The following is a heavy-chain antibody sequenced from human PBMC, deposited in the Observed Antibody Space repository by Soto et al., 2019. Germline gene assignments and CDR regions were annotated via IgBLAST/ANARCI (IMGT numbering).Heavy chain of an antibody. CDR2: IIPIFGAA. CDR1: GGTFSSYA. D-gene: IGHD3-22*01. CDR3: ARDRGRTSEPYYYDSSGPRARYFDL. V-gene: IGHV1-69*13. J-gene: IGHJ2*01. Sequence: QVQLVQSGAEVKKPGSSVKVSCKASGGTFSSYAISWVRQAPGQGLEWMGGIIPIFGAANYAQKFQGRVTITADESTSTAYMELSSLRSEDTAVYYCARDRGRTSEPYYYDSSGPRARYFDLWGRGTLVTVSS.